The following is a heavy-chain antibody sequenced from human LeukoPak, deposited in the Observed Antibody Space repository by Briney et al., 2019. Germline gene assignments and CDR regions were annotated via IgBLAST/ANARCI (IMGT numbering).Heavy chain of an antibody. D-gene: IGHD3-22*01. V-gene: IGHV3-9*01. J-gene: IGHJ4*02. Sequence: SGGSLRLSCAASGFTFDDYAMHWVRQAPGKGLEWVSGISWNSGSIGYADSVKGRFTISRDNAKNSLYLQMNSLRAEDTALYYCAKDHYYDSSGNLDYWGQGTLVTVSS. CDR3: AKDHYYDSSGNLDY. CDR2: ISWNSGSI. CDR1: GFTFDDYA.